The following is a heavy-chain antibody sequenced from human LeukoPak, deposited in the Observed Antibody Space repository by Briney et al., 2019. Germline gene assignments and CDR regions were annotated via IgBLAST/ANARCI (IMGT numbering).Heavy chain of an antibody. V-gene: IGHV3-74*01. Sequence: GGSLRLSCAASGFTFSSYSMNWVRQAPGKGLEWVSRIHIDGSDTTYADSVKGRFTISRDNAKNTLYLQMNSLRAEDTAVYYCARDRTSGYLYYMDVWGKGTTVTVSS. CDR1: GFTFSSYS. CDR3: ARDRTSGYLYYMDV. J-gene: IGHJ6*03. D-gene: IGHD2-2*01. CDR2: IHIDGSDT.